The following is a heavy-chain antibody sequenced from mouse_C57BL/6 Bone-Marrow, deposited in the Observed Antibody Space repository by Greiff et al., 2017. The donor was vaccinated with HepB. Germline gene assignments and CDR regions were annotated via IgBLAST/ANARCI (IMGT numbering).Heavy chain of an antibody. Sequence: VQLQQSGPGLVKPSQSLSLTCSVTGYSITSGYYWNWIRQFPGNKLEWMGYISYDGSNNYNPSLKNRISITRDTSKNQFFLKLNSVTTEDTATYYCARDPSITTVVANAMDYWGQGTSVTVSS. CDR1: GYSITSGYY. J-gene: IGHJ4*01. CDR3: ARDPSITTVVANAMDY. V-gene: IGHV3-6*01. CDR2: ISYDGSN. D-gene: IGHD1-1*01.